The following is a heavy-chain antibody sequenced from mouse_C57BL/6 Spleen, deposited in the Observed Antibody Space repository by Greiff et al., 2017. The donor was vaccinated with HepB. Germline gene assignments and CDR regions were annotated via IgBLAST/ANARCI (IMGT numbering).Heavy chain of an antibody. CDR3: ASSYYSNSYAMDY. D-gene: IGHD2-5*01. J-gene: IGHJ4*01. CDR1: GYTFTDYY. Sequence: VQLQQSGPELVKPGASVKISCKASGYTFTDYYMNWVKQSHGKSLEWIGDINPNNGGTSYNQKFKGKATLTVDKSSSTAYMELRSLTSEDSAVYYCASSYYSNSYAMDYWGQGTSVTVSS. V-gene: IGHV1-26*01. CDR2: INPNNGGT.